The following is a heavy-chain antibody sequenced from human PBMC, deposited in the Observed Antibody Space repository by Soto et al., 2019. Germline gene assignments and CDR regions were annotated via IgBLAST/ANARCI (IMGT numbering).Heavy chain of an antibody. CDR3: AGEKGRFYDTSGYFYGDYYGMDV. CDR1: GGYISSGNHY. D-gene: IGHD3-22*01. V-gene: IGHV4-30-4*01. Sequence: QVQLQESGPGVVKPSQTLSLTCTVSGGYISSGNHYWSWIRQPPGKGLEWIGYIYYSGSTYYNPSVKSRVTISVDTSKNPFSLMLSSVTAADTAVYYCAGEKGRFYDTSGYFYGDYYGMDVWGQGTTVTVPS. J-gene: IGHJ6*02. CDR2: IYYSGST.